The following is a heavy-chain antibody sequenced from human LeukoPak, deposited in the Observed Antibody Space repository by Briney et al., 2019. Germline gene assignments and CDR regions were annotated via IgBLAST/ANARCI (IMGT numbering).Heavy chain of an antibody. CDR3: ARGFAYGDTGSFDY. CDR1: GGSISNYY. D-gene: IGHD4-17*01. Sequence: SETLSLTCTVSGGSISNYYWTWIRQPPGKGLEWIGFVHYRGSTTYNPSLKGRATISVDTSKNQFSLKLSSVTAADTAVYYCARGFAYGDTGSFDYWGQGTLVTVSS. V-gene: IGHV4-59*01. J-gene: IGHJ4*02. CDR2: VHYRGST.